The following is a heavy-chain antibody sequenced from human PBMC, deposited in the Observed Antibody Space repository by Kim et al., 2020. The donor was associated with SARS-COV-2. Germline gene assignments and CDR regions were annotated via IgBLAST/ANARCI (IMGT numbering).Heavy chain of an antibody. V-gene: IGHV4-39*01. CDR1: GGSISSSSYY. CDR3: ARQRYGSGAVLDY. CDR2: TYYSGST. J-gene: IGHJ4*02. D-gene: IGHD3-10*01. Sequence: SETLSLTCTVSGGSISSSSYYWGWIRQPPGKGLEWIGSTYYSGSTYYNPSLKSRVTISVDTSKNQFSLKLSSVTAADTAVYYCARQRYGSGAVLDYWGQGTLVTVSS.